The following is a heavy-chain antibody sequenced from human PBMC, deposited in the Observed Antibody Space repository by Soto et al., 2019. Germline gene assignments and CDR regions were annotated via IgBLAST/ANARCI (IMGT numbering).Heavy chain of an antibody. CDR1: GFSFSDYY. V-gene: IGHV3-11*01. J-gene: IGHJ6*02. CDR2: ISSSGSTI. Sequence: PGGSLRLSCAASGFSFSDYYMSWIRQAPGKGLEWVSFISSSGSTIYYADSVQGRFTISRDNANNSLYLQMNSLRAEDTAVYYCAREGRYYYYGMDVWGQGPTVTVSS. CDR3: AREGRYYYYGMDV.